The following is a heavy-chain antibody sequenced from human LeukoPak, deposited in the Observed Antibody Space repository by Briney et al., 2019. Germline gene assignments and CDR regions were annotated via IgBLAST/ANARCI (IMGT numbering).Heavy chain of an antibody. CDR2: MNPNSGNT. V-gene: IGHV1-8*03. CDR1: GYTFTSYD. J-gene: IGHJ6*03. CDR3: ARGGLRSISVYCYYYMDV. Sequence: ASVKVSCKASGYTFTSYDINWVRQATGQGLEWMGWMNPNSGNTGYAQKFQGRVTITRNTSISTAYMELSSLRSEDTAVYYCARGGLRSISVYCYYYMDVWGKGTTVTVSS. D-gene: IGHD4-17*01.